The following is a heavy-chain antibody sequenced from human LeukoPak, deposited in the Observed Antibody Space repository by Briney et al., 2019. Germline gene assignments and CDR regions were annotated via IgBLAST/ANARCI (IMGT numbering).Heavy chain of an antibody. D-gene: IGHD3-10*01. CDR3: ARVRGRDFDY. CDR1: GGSSSGYY. V-gene: IGHV4-34*01. J-gene: IGHJ4*02. CDR2: INHSGST. Sequence: SETLSLTCAVYGGSSSGYYWSWIRQPPGKGLEWIGEINHSGSTNYNPSLKSRVTISVDTSKNQFSLKLSSVTAADTAVYYCARVRGRDFDYWGQGTLVTVSS.